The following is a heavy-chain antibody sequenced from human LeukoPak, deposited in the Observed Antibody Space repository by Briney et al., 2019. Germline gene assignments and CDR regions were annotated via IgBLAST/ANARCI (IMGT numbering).Heavy chain of an antibody. Sequence: PGGSLRLSCAISGFTFRRYAMYWVRQAPGKGLEFVSAVSSDGDSTYYADSVKGRFTISIDNSKNTLFLQMGSLRPEDMAVYFCTRNCYDNMGPFAAFDIWGQGTMVTVAS. CDR1: GFTFRRYA. V-gene: IGHV3-64*02. CDR3: TRNCYDNMGPFAAFDI. D-gene: IGHD2-2*01. CDR2: VSSDGDST. J-gene: IGHJ3*02.